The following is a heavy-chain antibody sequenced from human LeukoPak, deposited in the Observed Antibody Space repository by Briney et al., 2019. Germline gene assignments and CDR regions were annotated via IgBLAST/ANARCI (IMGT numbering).Heavy chain of an antibody. Sequence: PSETLSLTCAVYGGSFSGYYWSWIRQPPGKGLEWIGEINHSGSTNYNPSLKSRVNISVDTSKNQFSLKLSSVTAADTAKYYCARLRCDSCYPNWFDPWGQGTLVTVSS. CDR3: ARLRCDSCYPNWFDP. V-gene: IGHV4-34*01. CDR2: INHSGST. CDR1: GGSFSGYY. D-gene: IGHD2-15*01. J-gene: IGHJ5*02.